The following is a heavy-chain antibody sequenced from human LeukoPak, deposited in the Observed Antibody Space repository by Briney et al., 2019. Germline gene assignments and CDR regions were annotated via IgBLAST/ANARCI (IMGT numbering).Heavy chain of an antibody. J-gene: IGHJ4*02. CDR3: ARTRDFWSAYFDY. D-gene: IGHD3-3*01. V-gene: IGHV4-59*12. CDR1: GGSISSYY. Sequence: SETLSLTCSVSGGSISSYYWSWIRQPPGKGLEWIGYIYYSGSTNYNPSLKSRVTMSVDTSKNQFSLKLSSVTAADTAVYFCARTRDFWSAYFDYWGQGILVTVSS. CDR2: IYYSGST.